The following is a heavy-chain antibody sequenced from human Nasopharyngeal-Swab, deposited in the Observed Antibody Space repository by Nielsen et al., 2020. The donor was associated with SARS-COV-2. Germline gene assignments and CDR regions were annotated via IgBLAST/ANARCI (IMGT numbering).Heavy chain of an antibody. CDR1: GGSISTYY. CDR2: IYYSGST. J-gene: IGHJ6*02. Sequence: SETLSLTCTVSGGSISTYYWSWIRQPPGKGLEWIGYIYYSGSTNYNPALKSRVTISVDTSKNQVSLKLSSVTAADTAVYYCARDLGDWGFNYYYGMDVWGQGTTVTVSS. D-gene: IGHD7-27*01. V-gene: IGHV4-59*13. CDR3: ARDLGDWGFNYYYGMDV.